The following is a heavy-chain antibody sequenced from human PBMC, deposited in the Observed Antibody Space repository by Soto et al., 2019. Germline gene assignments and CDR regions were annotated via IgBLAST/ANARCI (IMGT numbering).Heavy chain of an antibody. V-gene: IGHV1-69*06. J-gene: IGHJ4*02. CDR1: GGTFSSYA. CDR3: AGDSPRSSGIGY. CDR2: IIPIFDTA. D-gene: IGHD3-10*01. Sequence: QVQVVQSGAEVKKPGSSVKVSCKTSGGTFSSYAISWVRQAPGQGLEWMGGIIPIFDTANYAHKFQGRVTITADKSPSTADMELSSLRSEDTAVYYCAGDSPRSSGIGYLGQGTLVTVSS.